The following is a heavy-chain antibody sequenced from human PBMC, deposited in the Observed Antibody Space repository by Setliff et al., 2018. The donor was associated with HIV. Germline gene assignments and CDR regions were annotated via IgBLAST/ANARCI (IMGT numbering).Heavy chain of an antibody. CDR3: AKIPHTGDSAYDSSGYPFDN. J-gene: IGHJ4*02. CDR1: GFTFSSYG. Sequence: LRLSCAASGFTFSSYGMHWVRQAPGKGLEWVSLISYDGSNKYYADSVKGRFSISRDNPKNTVYLQMNSLRAEDTALYYCAKIPHTGDSAYDSSGYPFDNWGQGTLVTVSS. D-gene: IGHD3-22*01. V-gene: IGHV3-30*18. CDR2: ISYDGSNK.